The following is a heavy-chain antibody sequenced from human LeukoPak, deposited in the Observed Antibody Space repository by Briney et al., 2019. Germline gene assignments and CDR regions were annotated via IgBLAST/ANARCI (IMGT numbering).Heavy chain of an antibody. V-gene: IGHV4-59*06. CDR3: ARVRRKVFGYSGYDRPYYFDY. Sequence: PSETLSLTCTVSGGSISSYCWSWIRQHPGKGLEWIGYIYYSGSTYYNPSLKSRVTISVDTSKNQFSLKLSSVTAADTAVYYCARVRRKVFGYSGYDRPYYFDYWGQGTLVTVSS. CDR1: GGSISSYC. CDR2: IYYSGST. J-gene: IGHJ4*02. D-gene: IGHD5-12*01.